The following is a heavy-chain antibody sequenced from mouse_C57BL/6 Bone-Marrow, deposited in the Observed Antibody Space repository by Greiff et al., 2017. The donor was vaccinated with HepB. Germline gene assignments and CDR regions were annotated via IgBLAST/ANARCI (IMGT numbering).Heavy chain of an antibody. Sequence: VMLVESGAELARPGASVKLSCKASGYTFTSYGISWVKQRTGQGLEWIGEIYPRSGNTYYNEKFKGMATLTADKSSSTAYMELRSLTSEDSAVYFCARFPVRAYWGQGTLVTVSA. J-gene: IGHJ3*01. D-gene: IGHD1-1*01. CDR3: ARFPVRAY. V-gene: IGHV1-81*01. CDR1: GYTFTSYG. CDR2: IYPRSGNT.